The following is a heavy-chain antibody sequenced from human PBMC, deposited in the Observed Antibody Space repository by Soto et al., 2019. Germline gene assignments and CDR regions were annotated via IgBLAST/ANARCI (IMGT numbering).Heavy chain of an antibody. V-gene: IGHV4-59*01. Sequence: SETLSLTCTVSGGSISSYYWSWIRQPPGKGLEWIGYIFYSGTTNYNPSLKSRVTISLDTSKNQFSLKLSSVTAADTAVYYCALAGFGELSQWGQGPLVTVSS. CDR1: GGSISSYY. J-gene: IGHJ4*02. CDR2: IFYSGTT. D-gene: IGHD3-10*01. CDR3: ALAGFGELSQ.